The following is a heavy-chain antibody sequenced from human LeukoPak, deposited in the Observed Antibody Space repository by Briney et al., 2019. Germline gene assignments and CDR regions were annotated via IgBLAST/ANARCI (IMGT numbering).Heavy chain of an antibody. CDR3: ARGGYYRGIDY. D-gene: IGHD3-3*01. V-gene: IGHV4-34*01. CDR1: GGSFSGYY. Sequence: PSETLSLTCAVYGGSFSGYYWSWIRQPPGKGLEWIGEINHSGSTNYNPSPKSRVTISVGTSKNQFSLKLSSVTAADTAVYYCARGGYYRGIDYWGQGTLVTVPS. J-gene: IGHJ4*02. CDR2: INHSGST.